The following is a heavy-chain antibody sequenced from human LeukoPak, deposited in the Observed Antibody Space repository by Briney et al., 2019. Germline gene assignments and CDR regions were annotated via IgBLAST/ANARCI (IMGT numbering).Heavy chain of an antibody. CDR3: ATVASSGFDY. CDR2: ISSSSSYI. CDR1: VFTFSSYS. J-gene: IGHJ4*02. V-gene: IGHV3-21*01. Sequence: GGSLSLSCAASVFTFSSYSMNWVRQAPGKGLEWVSSISSSSSYIYYADSVKGRFTISRDNAKNSLYLQMNSLRAEDTAVYYCATVASSGFDYWGQGTLVTVSS. D-gene: IGHD3-10*01.